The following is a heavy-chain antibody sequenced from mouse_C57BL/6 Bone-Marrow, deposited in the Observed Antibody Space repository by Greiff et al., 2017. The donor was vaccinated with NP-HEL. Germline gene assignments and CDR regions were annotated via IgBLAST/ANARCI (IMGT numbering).Heavy chain of an antibody. V-gene: IGHV1-64*01. CDR2: IHPNRGST. J-gene: IGHJ4*01. CDR1: GYTFTGYW. Sequence: VQLQQSGAELVKPGASVKLSCKASGYTFTGYWMHWVKQRPGQGLEWIGKIHPNRGSTNYTEKFKGKATLTVDKSSSTAYMQLSSLTSEDSAVYYCARRVTVVVHYAMDYWGQGTSVTVSS. D-gene: IGHD1-1*01. CDR3: ARRVTVVVHYAMDY.